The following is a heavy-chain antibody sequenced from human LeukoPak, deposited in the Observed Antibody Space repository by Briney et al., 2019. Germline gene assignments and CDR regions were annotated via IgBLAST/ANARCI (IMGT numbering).Heavy chain of an antibody. CDR1: GFNFSGSA. J-gene: IGHJ4*02. CDR3: TRLGYTSGEDY. V-gene: IGHV3-73*01. CDR2: IRSKAHSYAT. Sequence: GGSLKLSCAASGFNFSGSAMHWVRQASGKGLEWVGRIRSKAHSYATEYNTSVKGRVTISRDDSKNTAYLQINSLNAEDTAVYYCTRLGYTSGEDYWGQGTLVTVSS. D-gene: IGHD6-19*01.